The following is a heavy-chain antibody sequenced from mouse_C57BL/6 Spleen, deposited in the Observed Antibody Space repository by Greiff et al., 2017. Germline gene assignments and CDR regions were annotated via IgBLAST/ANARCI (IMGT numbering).Heavy chain of an antibody. CDR3: ARSAGNLYFDV. J-gene: IGHJ1*03. D-gene: IGHD2-1*01. CDR2: IHPNSGNT. V-gene: IGHV1-64*01. Sequence: QVQLQQPGAELARPGASVKLSCKASGYTFTSYWISWVKQRPGQGLEWIGMIHPNSGNTYYNEKFKSKATLTVDKSSSTAYMQLRSLTSEDSAVYYCARSAGNLYFDVSGTATTVTVSS. CDR1: GYTFTSYW.